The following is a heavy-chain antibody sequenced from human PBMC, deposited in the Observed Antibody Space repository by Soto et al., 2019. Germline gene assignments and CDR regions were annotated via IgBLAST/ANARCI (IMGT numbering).Heavy chain of an antibody. Sequence: PSETLSLTCTVSGGSISSYYWSWIRQPAGKGLEWIGRIYSSGSTSYNPSLKSRVSMSVDTSKNQFSLELNSVTAADTAVYYCARDSGIFVVRGVISSFDFWGRGTLVTVSS. D-gene: IGHD3-10*01. CDR1: GGSISSYY. CDR2: IYSSGST. CDR3: ARDSGIFVVRGVISSFDF. V-gene: IGHV4-4*07. J-gene: IGHJ2*01.